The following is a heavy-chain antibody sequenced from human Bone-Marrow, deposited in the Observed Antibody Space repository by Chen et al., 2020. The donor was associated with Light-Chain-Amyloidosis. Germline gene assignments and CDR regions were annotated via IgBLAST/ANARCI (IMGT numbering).Heavy chain of an antibody. CDR3: ARVLQVVVAAADAFDI. CDR2: INPNSGGT. D-gene: IGHD2-15*01. V-gene: IGHV1-2*02. Sequence: QVQLVQSGAEGKKPGASVKVSCKASGYTLTAHYMHWVRQAPGQGPGWMGWINPNSGGTNYAQKFQGRVTMTRDTSISTAYMELSRLRSDDTAVYYCARVLQVVVAAADAFDIWGQGTMVTVSS. CDR1: GYTLTAHY. J-gene: IGHJ3*02.